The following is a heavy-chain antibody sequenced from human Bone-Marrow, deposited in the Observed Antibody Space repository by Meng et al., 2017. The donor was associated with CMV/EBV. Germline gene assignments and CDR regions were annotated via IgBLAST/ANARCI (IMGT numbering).Heavy chain of an antibody. D-gene: IGHD1-7*01. J-gene: IGHJ4*02. CDR1: GFTFGDYA. CDR2: IRSKAYGGTT. V-gene: IGHV3-49*04. Sequence: GGSLRLSCTASGFTFGDYAMSWVRQAPGKGLEWVGFIRSKAYGGTTEYAASVKGRFTISRDEANNLAHLQMDSLKTEDTGIYYCTRGSGNYYNGGYFAYWGQGTLVTVSS. CDR3: TRGSGNYYNGGYFAY.